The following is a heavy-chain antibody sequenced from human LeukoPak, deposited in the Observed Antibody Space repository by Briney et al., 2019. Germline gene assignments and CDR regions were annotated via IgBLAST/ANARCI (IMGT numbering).Heavy chain of an antibody. CDR3: AASIAVACLDY. CDR2: INPNSGGT. D-gene: IGHD6-19*01. J-gene: IGHJ4*02. CDR1: GYTFTGYY. Sequence: ASVKVSCKASGYTFTGYYMHWVRQAPGQGLEWLGRINPNSGGTNYAQKSQGRDTMTRDTSISTAYMELSRLKSDDTAGYNCAASIAVACLDYWGRGTLVTVSS. V-gene: IGHV1-2*06.